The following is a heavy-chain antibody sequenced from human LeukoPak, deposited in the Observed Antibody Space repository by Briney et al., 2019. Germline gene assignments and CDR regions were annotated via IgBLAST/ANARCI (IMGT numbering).Heavy chain of an antibody. CDR3: VGTIASRGSEY. D-gene: IGHD6-6*01. CDR2: LPPDELGI. V-gene: IGHV3-74*01. Sequence: GGSLRLSCAASGFTFTNYWMHWVRQAPGMGLVWFSRLPPDELGIIYADSVKGRFTVSRDNAKNTVYLQMNNLRVDDTAMYYCVGTIASRGSEYWGQGALVTVSS. J-gene: IGHJ4*02. CDR1: GFTFTNYW.